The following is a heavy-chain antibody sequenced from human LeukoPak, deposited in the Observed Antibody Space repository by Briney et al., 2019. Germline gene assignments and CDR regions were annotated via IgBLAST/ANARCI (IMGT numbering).Heavy chain of an antibody. CDR3: ARGSGYSYGYDYYYYMDV. CDR2: INHSGST. D-gene: IGHD5-18*01. Sequence: SETLSLTCAVYGGSFSGYYWSWIRQPPGKGLEGMGEINHSGSTNYNPSPKSRVTISVDTSKNQFSLKLSSVTAADTAVYYCARGSGYSYGYDYYYYMDVWGKRTTVTVSS. J-gene: IGHJ6*03. CDR1: GGSFSGYY. V-gene: IGHV4-34*01.